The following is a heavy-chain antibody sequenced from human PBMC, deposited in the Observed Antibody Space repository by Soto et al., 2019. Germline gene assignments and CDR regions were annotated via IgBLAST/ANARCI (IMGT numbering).Heavy chain of an antibody. CDR2: ISSSSSYI. J-gene: IGHJ6*02. Sequence: PGGSLRLSCAASGFTFISYSMNWVRQAPGKGLEWVSSISSSSSYIYYADSVKGRFTISRDNAKNSLYLQMNSLRAEDTAVYYCARDRVIGGSYYFPLTDYGMDVWGQGTTVTVSS. D-gene: IGHD1-26*01. V-gene: IGHV3-21*01. CDR1: GFTFISYS. CDR3: ARDRVIGGSYYFPLTDYGMDV.